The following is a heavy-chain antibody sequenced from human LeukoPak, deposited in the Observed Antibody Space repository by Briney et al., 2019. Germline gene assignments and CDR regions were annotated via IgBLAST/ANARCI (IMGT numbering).Heavy chain of an antibody. Sequence: GGSLRLSCTASGFTFGEYAVSWVRQAPGKALEGVGFIRSKAYGGTTEYAASVKDRFTISRDDSKSIAYLQMNSLKTEDTAVYYCSRKAPLTDYWGQGTLVTVSS. V-gene: IGHV3-49*04. CDR2: IRSKAYGGTT. D-gene: IGHD3-9*01. CDR3: SRKAPLTDY. CDR1: GFTFGEYA. J-gene: IGHJ4*02.